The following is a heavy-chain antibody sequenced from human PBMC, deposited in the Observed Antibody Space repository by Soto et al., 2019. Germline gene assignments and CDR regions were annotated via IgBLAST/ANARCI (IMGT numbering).Heavy chain of an antibody. CDR3: ARDDSSSWTPILDF. CDR2: TYYRSKWYN. Sequence: TCGTSGSEVACIAAAWKWFRKSPSRGLEMLGRTYYRSKWYNDYAVSVKSRITINPDTSKNQCSLQLNSVTPEDTAVFYCARDDSSSWTPILDFLGQGTLVTVS. D-gene: IGHD6-13*01. CDR1: GSEVACIAAA. J-gene: IGHJ4*02. V-gene: IGHV6-1*01.